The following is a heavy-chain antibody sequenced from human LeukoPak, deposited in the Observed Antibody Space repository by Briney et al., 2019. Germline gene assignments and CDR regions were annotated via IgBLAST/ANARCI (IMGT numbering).Heavy chain of an antibody. J-gene: IGHJ4*02. CDR3: ARGPGSSGWYFFLDY. CDR1: GFTFNTYG. Sequence: GGSLRLSCVASGFTFNTYGMHWVRQAPGKGLEWVSTINGGGVNTHYADSVRGRLTISRDNAKNSLYLQMNSLRAEDTAVYYCARGPGSSGWYFFLDYWGQGTLVTVSS. CDR2: INGGGVNT. V-gene: IGHV3-21*01. D-gene: IGHD6-19*01.